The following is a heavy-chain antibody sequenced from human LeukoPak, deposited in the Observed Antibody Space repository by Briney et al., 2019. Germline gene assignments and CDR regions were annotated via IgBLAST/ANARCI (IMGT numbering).Heavy chain of an antibody. V-gene: IGHV3-48*03. CDR2: ISSSGSTI. J-gene: IGHJ4*02. D-gene: IGHD3-10*01. Sequence: PGGSLRLSCAASGFTFSSYEMNWVRQAPGKGLEWVSYISSSGSTIYYADSVKGRFTISRDNAKNSLYLQMNSLRAEDTAVYYCARDDVAVGSGGYDYWGQGTLVTVSS. CDR1: GFTFSSYE. CDR3: ARDDVAVGSGGYDY.